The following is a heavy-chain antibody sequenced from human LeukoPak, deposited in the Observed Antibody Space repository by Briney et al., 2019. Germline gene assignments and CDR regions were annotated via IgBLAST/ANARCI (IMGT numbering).Heavy chain of an antibody. V-gene: IGHV3-74*01. Sequence: GGSLRLSCAASGFTFSTYWMRWVRQAPGKGLVWVSRIKSDGGTNYAESVKGRFTISRDNAKKTVSLQMNSLRPEDTGVYYCARAPSEIGGYYPEYFRHWGQGTLVTVSS. CDR3: ARAPSEIGGYYPEYFRH. J-gene: IGHJ1*01. D-gene: IGHD3-22*01. CDR1: GFTFSTYW. CDR2: IKSDGGT.